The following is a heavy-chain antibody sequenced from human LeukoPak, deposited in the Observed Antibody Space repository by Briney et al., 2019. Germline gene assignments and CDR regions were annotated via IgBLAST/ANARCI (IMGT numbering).Heavy chain of an antibody. CDR3: ARDRFCSGVTCHRLGYNWLDP. CDR2: MNPDSGNT. V-gene: IGHV1-8*01. Sequence: ASVKVSCKASGYTFTRYDINWVRQATGQGLGWMGWMNPDSGNTGYAQKFQGRVTMTRNTSISTAYMELSSLGSEDTAVYYCARDRFCSGVTCHRLGYNWLDPWGQGTLITVSS. J-gene: IGHJ5*02. CDR1: GYTFTRYD. D-gene: IGHD2-15*01.